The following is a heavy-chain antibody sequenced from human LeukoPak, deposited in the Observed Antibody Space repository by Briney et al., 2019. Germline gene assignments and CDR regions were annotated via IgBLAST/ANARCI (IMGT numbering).Heavy chain of an antibody. D-gene: IGHD6-13*01. CDR2: ISGDYT. Sequence: PGGSLRLSCAASGFTFNTYAMNWVRQAPGKGLEWVSVISGDYTNYADSVRGRFTIYRDNSRNTLYLQMHSLRADDTAVYFCARSWAFDFWGQGTLVTVSS. CDR3: ARSWAFDF. J-gene: IGHJ4*02. V-gene: IGHV3-23*01. CDR1: GFTFNTYA.